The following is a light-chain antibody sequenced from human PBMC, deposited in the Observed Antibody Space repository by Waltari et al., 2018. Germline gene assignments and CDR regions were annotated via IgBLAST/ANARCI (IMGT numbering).Light chain of an antibody. V-gene: IGKV3-15*01. J-gene: IGKJ1*01. CDR2: GAS. CDR3: QQYNNRPRT. CDR1: QSVSSN. Sequence: EIVMTQSPATLSVSPGERATLSCRASQSVSSNLAWYQQKPGQAPRLLIYGASTRATGIPARFSGSGSGKEFTLTISSLQSEDFAVYYCQQYNNRPRTFGQGTKVEIK.